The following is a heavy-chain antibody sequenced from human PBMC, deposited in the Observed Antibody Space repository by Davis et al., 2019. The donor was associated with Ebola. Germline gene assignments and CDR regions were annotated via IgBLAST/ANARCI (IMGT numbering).Heavy chain of an antibody. CDR1: GYTLTNYY. Sequence: ASVKVSCKASGYTLTNYYMHWVRQAPGQGLEWMGIINPSGGSTSYAQKFQGRVTMTRDTSTSTVYMELSSLRSEDTAVYYCARDYRGGDILTASYFDYWGQGTLVTVSS. V-gene: IGHV1-46*01. J-gene: IGHJ4*02. CDR3: ARDYRGGDILTASYFDY. D-gene: IGHD3-9*01. CDR2: INPSGGST.